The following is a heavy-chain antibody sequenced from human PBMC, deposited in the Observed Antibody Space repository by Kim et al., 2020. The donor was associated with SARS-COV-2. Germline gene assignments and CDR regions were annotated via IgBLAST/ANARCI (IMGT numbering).Heavy chain of an antibody. J-gene: IGHJ5*02. Sequence: SGSTNYNPSLQCRVTISVDTSKNQFSLKLSSVTAADTAVYYCARGELRFLPWGQGTLVTVSS. D-gene: IGHD3-3*01. CDR3: ARGELRFLP. CDR2: SGST. V-gene: IGHV4-59*09.